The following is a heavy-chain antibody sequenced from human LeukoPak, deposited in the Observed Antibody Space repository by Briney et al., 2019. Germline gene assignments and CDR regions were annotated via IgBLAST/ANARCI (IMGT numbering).Heavy chain of an antibody. V-gene: IGHV4-30-2*01. CDR3: ARGRHYFDY. CDR2: IYHSGST. J-gene: IGHJ4*02. Sequence: SETLSLTCAVSGGSISSGGYSWSWIRQPPGKGLEWIGYIYHSGSTYYNPSLKSRVTISVDRSQNQFSLKLSSVTAADTAVYYCARGRHYFDYWGQGTLVTVSS. CDR1: GGSISSGGYS.